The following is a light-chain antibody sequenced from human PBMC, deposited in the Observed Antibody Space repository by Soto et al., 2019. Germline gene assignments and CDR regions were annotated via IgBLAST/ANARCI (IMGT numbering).Light chain of an antibody. V-gene: IGLV2-8*01. Sequence: QSALTQPPSASGSPGQSVAISCTGTSSGVGGNNYVSWYQQHPGKAPKLMVYEVTKRPSGVPDRFSGSKSGNTASLTVSGLQAEDEADYYCSSYAGSNNVIFGGGTQLTVL. CDR1: SSGVGGNNY. CDR2: EVT. J-gene: IGLJ2*01. CDR3: SSYAGSNNVI.